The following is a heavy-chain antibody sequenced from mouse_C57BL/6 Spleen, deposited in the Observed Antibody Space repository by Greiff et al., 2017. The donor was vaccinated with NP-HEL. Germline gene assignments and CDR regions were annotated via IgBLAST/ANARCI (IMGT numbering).Heavy chain of an antibody. J-gene: IGHJ3*01. CDR2: ISSGSSTI. D-gene: IGHD2-5*01. CDR1: GFTFSDYG. V-gene: IGHV5-17*01. CDR3: ARAYYSNFFAY. Sequence: EVMLVESGRGLVKPGGSLKLSCAASGFTFSDYGMHWVRQAPEKGLEWVAYISSGSSTIYYADTVKGRFTISRDNAKNTLFLQMTSLRSEDTAMYYCARAYYSNFFAYWGQGTLVTVSA.